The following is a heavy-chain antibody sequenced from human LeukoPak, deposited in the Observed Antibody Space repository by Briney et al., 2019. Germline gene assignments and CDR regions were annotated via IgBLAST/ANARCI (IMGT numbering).Heavy chain of an antibody. CDR2: ISNTGSVI. Sequence: PGGSLRLSCAASGSTFSSHTMNWVRHAPRKGLECSSYISNTGSVIYYADSVKDRLTISRDNAKHSLYLQMNSLRAEDTSVYYCARNLLDVDYWGQGTLVTVSS. CDR1: GSTFSSHT. CDR3: ARNLLDVDY. D-gene: IGHD3-10*01. J-gene: IGHJ4*02. V-gene: IGHV3-48*04.